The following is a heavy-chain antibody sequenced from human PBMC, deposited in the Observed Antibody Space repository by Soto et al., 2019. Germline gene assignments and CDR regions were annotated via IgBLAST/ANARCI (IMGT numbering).Heavy chain of an antibody. Sequence: SETLSLTCAVYGGSFSGYYWSWVCQPQGTGLEWIGEMNYSGSTNYNPSLKSRVTISVATSKNQFSLKVSSVTVADTAVYYCARLGGYFSSTNCYGYYGMDFRGRGSSVTVSS. CDR3: ARLGGYFSSTNCYGYYGMDF. CDR2: MNYSGST. V-gene: IGHV4-34*01. J-gene: IGHJ6*02. D-gene: IGHD2-2*01. CDR1: GGSFSGYY.